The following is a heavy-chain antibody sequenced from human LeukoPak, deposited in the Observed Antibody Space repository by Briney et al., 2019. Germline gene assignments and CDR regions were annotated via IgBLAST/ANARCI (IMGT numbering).Heavy chain of an antibody. J-gene: IGHJ4*02. CDR3: ARAGVRWFGELLHTYFDY. D-gene: IGHD3-10*01. CDR1: GFTFSSYG. CDR2: IWYDGSNK. Sequence: GGSLRLSCAASGFTFSSYGMHWVRQAPGKGLEWVAVIWYDGSNKYYADSVKGRLTISRDNSKNTLYLQMNSLRAEDTAVYYCARAGVRWFGELLHTYFDYWGQGTLVTVSS. V-gene: IGHV3-33*01.